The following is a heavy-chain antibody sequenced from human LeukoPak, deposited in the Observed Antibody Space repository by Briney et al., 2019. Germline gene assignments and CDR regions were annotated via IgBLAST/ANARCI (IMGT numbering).Heavy chain of an antibody. Sequence: PGGSLRLSCAASGFTFSTYSMNWVRQAPGKGLEWVSYISSSSSTIYYADSVKGRFTISRDNAKNSLYLQMNSLRAEDTAVYYCARGVGDREWLRADAFDIWGQGTMVTVSS. V-gene: IGHV3-48*04. CDR2: ISSSSSTI. J-gene: IGHJ3*02. D-gene: IGHD5-12*01. CDR1: GFTFSTYS. CDR3: ARGVGDREWLRADAFDI.